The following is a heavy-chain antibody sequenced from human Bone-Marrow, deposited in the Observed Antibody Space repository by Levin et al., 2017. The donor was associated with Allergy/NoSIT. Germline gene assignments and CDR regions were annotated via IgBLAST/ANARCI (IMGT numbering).Heavy chain of an antibody. V-gene: IGHV3-23*01. CDR1: GFTFSRYA. Sequence: AGESLKISCVGSGFTFSRYAMSWVRQAPGRGLEWVASVNNGGNAYYGDSVKGRFTVSRDNSRNTLDLQMNSLRDDDTAIYYCAKDHPSSGWPAFDYWGQGTRVSVSS. D-gene: IGHD6-19*01. CDR2: VNNGGNA. J-gene: IGHJ4*02. CDR3: AKDHPSSGWPAFDY.